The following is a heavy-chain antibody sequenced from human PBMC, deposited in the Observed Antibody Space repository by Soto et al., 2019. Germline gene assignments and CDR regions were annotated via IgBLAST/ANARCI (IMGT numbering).Heavy chain of an antibody. D-gene: IGHD6-13*01. CDR3: ARGSAYSTPWSFAN. J-gene: IGHJ4*02. Sequence: QVQLVQSGAEVKKPGASVRVSCKASGYTFSRYGISWVRQAPGQGLEWMGWISGFNGNTTESEKLQGRVTLTTDTAANSAHMELRGLRSDDTAVYYCARGSAYSTPWSFANWGQGTLCNVSS. V-gene: IGHV1-18*01. CDR1: GYTFSRYG. CDR2: ISGFNGNT.